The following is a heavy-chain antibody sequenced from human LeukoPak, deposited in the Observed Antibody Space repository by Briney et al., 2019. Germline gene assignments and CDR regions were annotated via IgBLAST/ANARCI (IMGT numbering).Heavy chain of an antibody. V-gene: IGHV1-69*13. D-gene: IGHD2-21*02. J-gene: IGHJ4*02. CDR1: GGTFSSYA. Sequence: SVKGSCKASGGTFSSYAISWVRQAPGQELEWMGGIIPIFGTAHYAQKFQGRVTITADESTSTAYMELSSLRSEDTAVYYCASHGGAPRGIIVVVTAIRGYFDYWGQGTLVTVSS. CDR3: ASHGGAPRGIIVVVTAIRGYFDY. CDR2: IIPIFGTA.